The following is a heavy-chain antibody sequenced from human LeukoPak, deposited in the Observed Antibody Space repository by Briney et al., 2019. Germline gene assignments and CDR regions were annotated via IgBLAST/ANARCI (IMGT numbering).Heavy chain of an antibody. CDR2: IYYSGTT. Sequence: SETLSLTCTVSDGSINSNYWSWIRQPPGKGLEWIGYIYYSGTTDYNPSLKSRVTISVDTSKNQFSLKLRSATAADTAVYFCARGSLTMAGIVEYWGQGTLVTVSS. CDR1: DGSINSNY. J-gene: IGHJ4*02. V-gene: IGHV4-59*01. D-gene: IGHD6-19*01. CDR3: ARGSLTMAGIVEY.